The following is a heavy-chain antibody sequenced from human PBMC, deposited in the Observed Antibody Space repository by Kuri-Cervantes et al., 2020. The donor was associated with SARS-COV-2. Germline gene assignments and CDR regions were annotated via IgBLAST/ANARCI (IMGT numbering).Heavy chain of an antibody. Sequence: GGSLRLSCAASGFTFSSYAMHWVRQAPGKGLEWVSLISWDGGSTYYADSVKGRFTISRDNSKNSLYLQMNSLRAEDTAVYYCARDRSTHYFDYWGQGTLVTVSS. CDR1: GFTFSSYA. CDR3: ARDRSTHYFDY. CDR2: ISWDGGST. J-gene: IGHJ4*02. V-gene: IGHV3-43D*03.